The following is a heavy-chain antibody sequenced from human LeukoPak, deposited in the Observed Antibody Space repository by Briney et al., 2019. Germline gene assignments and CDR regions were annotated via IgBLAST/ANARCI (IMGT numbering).Heavy chain of an antibody. CDR3: VRHNHMDV. CDR1: GDSVSSNTVT. V-gene: IGHV6-1*01. Sequence: SQTLSLTCAISGDSVSSNTVTWNWIRQSPSRGVEWLGRTYYRSTWYNDYAVSVRGRITVNPDTSKNQFSLHLNSVTPEDTAVYYCVRHNHMDVWGQGTTVTVSS. CDR2: TYYRSTWYN. J-gene: IGHJ6*02.